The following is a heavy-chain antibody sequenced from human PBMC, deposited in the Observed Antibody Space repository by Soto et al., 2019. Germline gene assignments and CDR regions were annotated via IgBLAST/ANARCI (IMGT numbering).Heavy chain of an antibody. CDR3: ARAGYCSSTSCPFDY. J-gene: IGHJ4*02. CDR1: GFTFSSYA. D-gene: IGHD2-2*01. CDR2: ISYDGSNK. V-gene: IGHV3-30-3*01. Sequence: GGSLRLSCAASGFTFSSYAMHWVRQAPGKGLEWVAVISYDGSNKYYADSVKGRFTISRDNSKNTLYLQMNSLRAEDTAVYYCARAGYCSSTSCPFDYWGQGTLVTVSS.